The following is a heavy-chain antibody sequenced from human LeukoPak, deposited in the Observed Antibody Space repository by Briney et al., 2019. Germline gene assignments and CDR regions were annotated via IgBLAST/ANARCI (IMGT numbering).Heavy chain of an antibody. CDR3: ARALSWTTDSYYYMDV. CDR2: MNPNSGNT. V-gene: IGHV1-8*01. J-gene: IGHJ6*03. Sequence: ASVKVSCKASGYTFTSYDINWVRQATGQGLEWMGWMNPNSGNTGYAQKFQGRVTMTMNTSITTAYMELSSLSSEDTAVYYCARALSWTTDSYYYMDVWGKGTSVTVSS. CDR1: GYTFTSYD. D-gene: IGHD3/OR15-3a*01.